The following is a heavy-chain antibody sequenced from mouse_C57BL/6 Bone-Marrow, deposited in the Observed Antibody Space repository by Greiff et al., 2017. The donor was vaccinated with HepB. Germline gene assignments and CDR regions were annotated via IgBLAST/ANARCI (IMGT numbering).Heavy chain of an antibody. CDR2: ISSGSSTI. V-gene: IGHV5-17*01. CDR1: GFTFSDYG. CDR3: ARPLWLRRGGFDY. J-gene: IGHJ2*01. Sequence: EVKLMESGGGLVKPGGSLKLSCAASGFTFSDYGMHWVRQAPEKGLEWVAYISSGSSTIYYADTVKGRFTISRDNAKNTLFLQMTSLRSEDTAMYYCARPLWLRRGGFDYWGQGTTLTVSS. D-gene: IGHD2-2*01.